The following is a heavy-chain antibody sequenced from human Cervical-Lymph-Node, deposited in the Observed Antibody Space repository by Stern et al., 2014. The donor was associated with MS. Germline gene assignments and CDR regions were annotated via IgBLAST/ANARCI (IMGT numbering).Heavy chain of an antibody. CDR3: ARDPSTTASDWFFDL. Sequence: QLQLQESGPGLVKPSETLSLTCTVSGGAVSDYYWTWIRQRPGKGLEWIGYISYTGTTNYNPPLHRRLTITLDTSQNQVSLRLRSVTAADTAVYYCARDPSTTASDWFFDLWGRGSLVTVSS. J-gene: IGHJ2*01. D-gene: IGHD2-21*02. CDR1: GGAVSDYY. CDR2: ISYTGTT. V-gene: IGHV4-59*02.